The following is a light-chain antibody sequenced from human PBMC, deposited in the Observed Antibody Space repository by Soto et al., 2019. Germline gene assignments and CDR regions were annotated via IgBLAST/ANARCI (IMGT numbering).Light chain of an antibody. CDR2: GAS. J-gene: IGKJ1*01. Sequence: IVLPPSPATLSLSPVERATLSCRARQSIGSHLAWYQQQPGQAPRLLIYGASTRATGIPARFSGSGSGTEFTLTISSLQPDDFATYYCQQYNSYSTCGQGTKVDI. V-gene: IGKV3-15*01. CDR1: QSIGSH. CDR3: QQYNSYST.